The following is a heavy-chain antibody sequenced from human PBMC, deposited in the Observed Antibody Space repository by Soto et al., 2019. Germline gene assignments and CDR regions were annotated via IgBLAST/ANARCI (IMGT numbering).Heavy chain of an antibody. CDR1: GGSISSSSYY. CDR2: IYYSGST. J-gene: IGHJ3*02. Sequence: QLQLQESGPGLVKPSETLSLTCTVSGGSISSSSYYWGWIRQPPGKGLEWIGSIYYSGSTYYNPSLKSRVTISVDTSKNQFSLKLSSVTAADTAVYYCARRTMIVVVRDAFDIWGQGTMVTVSS. V-gene: IGHV4-39*01. CDR3: ARRTMIVVVRDAFDI. D-gene: IGHD3-22*01.